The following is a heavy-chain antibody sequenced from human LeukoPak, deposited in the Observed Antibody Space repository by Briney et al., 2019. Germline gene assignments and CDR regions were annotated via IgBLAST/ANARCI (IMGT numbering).Heavy chain of an antibody. CDR2: ISGSGSST. CDR1: GFTFSNYA. CDR3: ARDCSWYFDY. J-gene: IGHJ4*02. Sequence: GGSLRLSCAASGFTFSNYAMTWVRQAPGKGLEWVSGISGSGSSTYYADSVKGRFTLSRDYPKNTLYLQMNSLRAEDTAVYYCARDCSWYFDYWGQGTLVTVSS. D-gene: IGHD6-13*01. V-gene: IGHV3-23*01.